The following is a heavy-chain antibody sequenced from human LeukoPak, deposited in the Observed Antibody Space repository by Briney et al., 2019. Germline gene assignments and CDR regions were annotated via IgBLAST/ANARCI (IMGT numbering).Heavy chain of an antibody. Sequence: KTAGSLRLSCNGSGYTFTNYWIGWVRQLPGHGLEWMRIIYPDDSDARCSPSFQGQVTISADKSICTAYLQWSTLKASDTAMYYCATPTLGTIGEYLFDYWGQGTLVTVSS. CDR3: ATPTLGTIGEYLFDY. D-gene: IGHD1-7*01. J-gene: IGHJ4*02. V-gene: IGHV5-51*01. CDR2: IYPDDSDA. CDR1: GYTFTNYW.